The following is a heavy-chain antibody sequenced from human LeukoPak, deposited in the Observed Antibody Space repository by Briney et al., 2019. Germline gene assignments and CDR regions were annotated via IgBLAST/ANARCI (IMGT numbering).Heavy chain of an antibody. V-gene: IGHV1-46*01. D-gene: IGHD5-24*01. CDR1: GYTFTSYY. CDR2: INPSGGST. J-gene: IGHJ4*02. CDR3: ARGVADRHGYNYNYFDY. Sequence: ASVKVSCTASGYTFTSYYMYWVRQAPGQGLEWMGVINPSGGSTNNAQKFQGGVTMTRDTSTRTVYMELSSLRSEDTAVYYCARGVADRHGYNYNYFDYWGQGTLVTVSS.